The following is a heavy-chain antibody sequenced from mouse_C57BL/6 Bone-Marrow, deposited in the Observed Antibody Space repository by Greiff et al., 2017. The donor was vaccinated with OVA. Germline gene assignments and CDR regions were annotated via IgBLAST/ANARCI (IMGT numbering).Heavy chain of an antibody. CDR3: ARIYYYGSSSYAMDY. D-gene: IGHD1-1*01. Sequence: EVHLVESGGGLVQPGGSLKLSCAASGFTFSDYYMYWVRQTPEKRLEWVAYISNGGGSTYYPDTVKGRFTISRDNAKNTLYLQMSRLKSEDTAMYYCARIYYYGSSSYAMDYWGQGTSVTVSS. CDR1: GFTFSDYY. CDR2: ISNGGGST. V-gene: IGHV5-12*01. J-gene: IGHJ4*01.